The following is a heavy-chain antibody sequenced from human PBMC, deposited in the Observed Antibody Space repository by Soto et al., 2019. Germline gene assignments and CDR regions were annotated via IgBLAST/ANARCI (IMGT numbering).Heavy chain of an antibody. CDR1: GGTFSSYT. CDR3: AWYGDGSGSAEYFQH. Sequence: QVQLVQSGAEVKKPGSSVKVSYKASGGTFSSYTISWVRQAPGQGLEWMGRIIPILDIANYAQKFQGRVTITADKSTSTVYMELSSLRSEDTAVYFCAWYGDGSGSAEYFQHWGQGTLVIVSS. CDR2: IIPILDIA. D-gene: IGHD3-10*01. J-gene: IGHJ1*01. V-gene: IGHV1-69*02.